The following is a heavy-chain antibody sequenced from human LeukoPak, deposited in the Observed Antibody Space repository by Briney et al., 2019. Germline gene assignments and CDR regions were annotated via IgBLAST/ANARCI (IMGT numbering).Heavy chain of an antibody. Sequence: SVKVSCKASGGTFSSYAISWVRQAPGQGLEWMGGIIPIFGTANYAQKFQGRVTITTDESTSTAYMELSSLRSEDTAVYYCARASADIVATTYFDYWGQGTLVTVSS. CDR2: IIPIFGTA. D-gene: IGHD5-12*01. V-gene: IGHV1-69*05. J-gene: IGHJ4*02. CDR1: GGTFSSYA. CDR3: ARASADIVATTYFDY.